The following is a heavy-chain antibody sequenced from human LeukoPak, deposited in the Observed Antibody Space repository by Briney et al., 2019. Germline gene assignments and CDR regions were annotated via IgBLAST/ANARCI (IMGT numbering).Heavy chain of an antibody. V-gene: IGHV1-69*06. CDR1: GGTFSSYA. D-gene: IGHD3-9*01. J-gene: IGHJ4*02. CDR3: ARQAEYDILTGYSYFDY. Sequence: SVKVSCKASGGTFSSYAISWVRQAPGQGLEWMGGIIPIFGTVNYAQKFQGRVTITADKSTSTAYMELSSLRSEDTAVYYCARQAEYDILTGYSYFDYWGQGTLVTVSS. CDR2: IIPIFGTV.